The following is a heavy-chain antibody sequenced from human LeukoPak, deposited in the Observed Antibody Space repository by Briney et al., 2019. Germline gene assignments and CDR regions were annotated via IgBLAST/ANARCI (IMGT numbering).Heavy chain of an antibody. Sequence: SETLSLTCAVYGGSFSGYYWSWIRQPPGKGLEWIGEINHSGSTNYNPSLKSRVTISVDTSKNQSSLKLSSVTAADTAVYYCARDSRSAVTIWFDPWGQGTLVTVSS. V-gene: IGHV4-34*01. CDR3: ARDSRSAVTIWFDP. J-gene: IGHJ5*02. D-gene: IGHD4-17*01. CDR2: INHSGST. CDR1: GGSFSGYY.